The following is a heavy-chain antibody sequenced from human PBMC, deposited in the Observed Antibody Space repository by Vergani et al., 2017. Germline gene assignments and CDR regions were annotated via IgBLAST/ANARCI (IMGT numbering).Heavy chain of an antibody. V-gene: IGHV1-46*03. Sequence: QVPLVQSGAEVKKPGASVKVSCKASGYTFTSYYMHWVRQAPGQGLEWMGIINPSGGSTSYAQKFQGRVTMTRDTSTSTVYMELSSLRSEDTAVYYCARDLWWPPHMVRGVTVFEQNDYWGQGTLVTVSS. J-gene: IGHJ4*02. CDR2: INPSGGST. CDR1: GYTFTSYY. D-gene: IGHD3-10*01. CDR3: ARDLWWPPHMVRGVTVFEQNDY.